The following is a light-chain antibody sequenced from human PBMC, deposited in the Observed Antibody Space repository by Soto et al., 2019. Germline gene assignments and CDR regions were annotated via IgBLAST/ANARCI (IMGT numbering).Light chain of an antibody. CDR1: QSISRL. Sequence: DIQMTQSPSTLSASVGDRVIIACRASQSISRLLAWYQQKPGKAPKLLIYDASSLESGVPSRFSGSGSGTEFTLTISSLQPDDFASYYCQQYEDYWSCGQGTKV. CDR3: QQYEDYWS. CDR2: DAS. J-gene: IGKJ1*01. V-gene: IGKV1-5*01.